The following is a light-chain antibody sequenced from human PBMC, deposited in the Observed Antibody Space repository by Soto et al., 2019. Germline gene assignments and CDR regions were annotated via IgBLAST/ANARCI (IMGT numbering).Light chain of an antibody. CDR2: LEGSGSY. V-gene: IGLV4-60*03. J-gene: IGLJ3*02. CDR1: SGHSSYI. CDR3: ETWDSNTRV. Sequence: QPVLTQSSSASASLGSSVKLTCTLSSGHSSYIIAWHHQQPGKAPRYLMKLEGSGSYNKGSGVPDRFSGSSSGADRYLTISNLQSEDEADYYCETWDSNTRVFGGGTKVTVL.